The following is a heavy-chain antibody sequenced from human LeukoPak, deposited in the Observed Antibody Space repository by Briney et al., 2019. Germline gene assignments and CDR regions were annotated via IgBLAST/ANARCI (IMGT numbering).Heavy chain of an antibody. CDR1: GFTFSNSA. D-gene: IGHD3-16*01. CDR2: ISYDGSNK. V-gene: IGHV3-30*18. J-gene: IGHJ4*02. Sequence: GGSLRLSCAASGFTFSNSAMHWVRQAPDKGLEWVAVISYDGSNKYYADSVKGRFTTSRDNSKNTLYLQMNSLRAADTAVYFCAKDIKEGRVKGGGCFDYWGQGTLVTVSS. CDR3: AKDIKEGRVKGGGCFDY.